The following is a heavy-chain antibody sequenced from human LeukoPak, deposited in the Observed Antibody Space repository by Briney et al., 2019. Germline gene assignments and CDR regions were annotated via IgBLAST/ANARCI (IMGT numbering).Heavy chain of an antibody. Sequence: QPGGSLRLSCAASGFTFSTYEMNWVRQAPGKGLEWVSYISGSGGVKYYADSVKGRFTISRDNSKNTLYLEMNSLRAEDTALYYCAKDVRSGWLQAFDLWGRGTLVTVSS. CDR1: GFTFSTYE. CDR3: AKDVRSGWLQAFDL. CDR2: ISGSGGVK. V-gene: IGHV3-48*03. J-gene: IGHJ2*01. D-gene: IGHD5-12*01.